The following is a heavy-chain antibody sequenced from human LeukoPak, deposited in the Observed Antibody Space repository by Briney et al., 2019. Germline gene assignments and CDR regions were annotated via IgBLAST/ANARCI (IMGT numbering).Heavy chain of an antibody. CDR2: ISSTGSII. J-gene: IGHJ4*02. V-gene: IGHV3-48*04. D-gene: IGHD2-2*02. CDR3: ARVPAAITNLGQYYFDP. Sequence: GGSLRLSCAASGFTFSSHTMNWVRQAPGKGLEWVSYISSTGSIIYYADSVKGRFTISRDNAKNSLYLQMNSLRAEDTAVYYCARVPAAITNLGQYYFDPWGQGTLVTVSS. CDR1: GFTFSSHT.